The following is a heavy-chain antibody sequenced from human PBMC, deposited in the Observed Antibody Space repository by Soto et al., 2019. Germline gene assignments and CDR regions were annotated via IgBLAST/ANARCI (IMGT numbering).Heavy chain of an antibody. V-gene: IGHV1-18*04. CDR2: ISAYNGNT. J-gene: IGHJ5*02. CDR1: GYTFTGYY. Sequence: ASVKVSCKASGYTFTGYYMHWVRQAPGQGLEWMGWISAYNGNTNYAQKLQGRVTMTTDTSTSTAYMELRSLRSDDTAVYYCARVFYGRAYYYHRSGYYDWFDPWGQGTLVTVSS. D-gene: IGHD3-22*01. CDR3: ARVFYGRAYYYHRSGYYDWFDP.